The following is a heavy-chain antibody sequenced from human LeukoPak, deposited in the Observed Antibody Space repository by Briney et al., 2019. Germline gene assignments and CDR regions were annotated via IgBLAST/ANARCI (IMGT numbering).Heavy chain of an antibody. D-gene: IGHD6-13*01. CDR3: ARYVAAAGTRGSFDY. Sequence: SETLSLTCTVSGGSISSYYWSWIRQPPGKGLEWIGYIYYSGSTNYNPSLKSRVTISVDTSKNQFSLKLSSVTAADTAVYYCARYVAAAGTRGSFDYWGQGTLVTVSS. CDR2: IYYSGST. V-gene: IGHV4-59*01. J-gene: IGHJ4*02. CDR1: GGSISSYY.